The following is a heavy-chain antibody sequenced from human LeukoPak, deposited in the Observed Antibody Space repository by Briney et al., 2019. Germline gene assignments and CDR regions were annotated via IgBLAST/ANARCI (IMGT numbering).Heavy chain of an antibody. D-gene: IGHD4-23*01. J-gene: IGHJ2*01. CDR2: IYYAGST. V-gene: IGHV4-59*01. CDR3: ARIRRYDYDGFRPGWVYWYFDV. CDR1: GGSISSYC. Sequence: PSETLSLTCTVSGGSISSYCWSWMRQPPAKGLEWIGYIYYAGSTSHNPSLKSRVTISVDTSKNQFSLKLNSVTAADTAIFYCARIRRYDYDGFRPGWVYWYFDVWGRGTLVTVSS.